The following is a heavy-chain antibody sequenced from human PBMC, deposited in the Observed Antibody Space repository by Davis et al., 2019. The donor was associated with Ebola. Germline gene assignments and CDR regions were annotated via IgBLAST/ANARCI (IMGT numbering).Heavy chain of an antibody. V-gene: IGHV3-64D*06. D-gene: IGHD6-13*01. Sequence: GESLKISCSASGFTFSSYAMHWVRQAPGKGLEYVSAISSNGGRAYYADSVKGRFTISRDNSKNTLYLQMSSLRPEDTAAYYCVNLAAAGDFDHYAMDVWGQGTTVTVSS. CDR3: VNLAAAGDFDHYAMDV. J-gene: IGHJ6*02. CDR2: ISSNGGRA. CDR1: GFTFSSYA.